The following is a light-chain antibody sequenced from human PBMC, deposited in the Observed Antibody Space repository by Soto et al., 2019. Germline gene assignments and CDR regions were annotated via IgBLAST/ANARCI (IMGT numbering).Light chain of an antibody. Sequence: EIVLTQSPGTLSLSPGERATLSCRASQTVSSTYLGWYQQKPGQAPRLLIYGASSRATGIPDRFSGSGSGTDFTLTIARLEPEDFAVYYCQQYHSSPYTFGQGTRLEIK. CDR1: QTVSSTY. V-gene: IGKV3-20*01. J-gene: IGKJ2*01. CDR3: QQYHSSPYT. CDR2: GAS.